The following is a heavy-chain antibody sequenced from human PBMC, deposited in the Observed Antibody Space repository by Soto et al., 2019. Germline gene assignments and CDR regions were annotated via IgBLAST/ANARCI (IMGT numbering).Heavy chain of an antibody. CDR3: ASYSLYGLKV. CDR1: GGSISSGYYY. D-gene: IGHD2-21*01. Sequence: SETLSLTCSVSGGSISSGYYYWSWIRQPPGKGLEWIGNIYYSWNTYYNPSLKSRRIISIDTSKNQVSLKVGSVTAADTAVYYCASYSLYGLKVWGKGTTVT. J-gene: IGHJ6*04. V-gene: IGHV4-30-4*01. CDR2: IYYSWNT.